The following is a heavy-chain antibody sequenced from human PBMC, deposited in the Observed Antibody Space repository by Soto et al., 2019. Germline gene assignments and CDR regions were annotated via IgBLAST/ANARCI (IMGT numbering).Heavy chain of an antibody. CDR1: GFTFSSYA. D-gene: IGHD6-13*01. V-gene: IGHV3-30-3*01. CDR2: ISYDGSNK. Sequence: QVQLVESGGGVVQPGRSLRLSCAASGFTFSSYAMHWVRKAPGKGLEWVAVISYDGSNKYYADSVKGRFTISRDNSKNTLYLQMNSLRAEDTAVYYCARDGSSSWYQEYWGQGTLVTVSS. J-gene: IGHJ4*02. CDR3: ARDGSSSWYQEY.